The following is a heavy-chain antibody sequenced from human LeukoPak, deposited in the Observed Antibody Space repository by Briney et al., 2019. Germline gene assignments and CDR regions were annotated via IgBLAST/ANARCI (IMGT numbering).Heavy chain of an antibody. V-gene: IGHV3-33*01. CDR2: IWYDGRTK. CDR1: GFIFSNYG. J-gene: IGHJ4*02. Sequence: GGPLRFSCEGSGFIFSNYGRPWVRQAPGKGLEGVALIWYDGRTKFHADSVKGRFTISRDNSANTLYLQMSSLRVEDTAVYYCAREWGRIAVAGGPGYWGQGALVTVSS. CDR3: AREWGRIAVAGGPGY. D-gene: IGHD6-19*01.